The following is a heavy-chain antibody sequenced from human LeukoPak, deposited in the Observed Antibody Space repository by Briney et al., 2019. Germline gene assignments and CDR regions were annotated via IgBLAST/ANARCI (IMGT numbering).Heavy chain of an antibody. J-gene: IGHJ4*02. CDR2: IWFDGCNK. D-gene: IGHD4-17*01. V-gene: IGHV3-33*01. Sequence: GGSLRLSCAAASGFTFSRNGMHWVRQAPGKGLEWVALIWFDGCNKYYADSVKGRFTISRDNSKNTLYLQMNSLRAEDTAVYYCARDKGTMTTVTPGYFESWGQGTLVTVSS. CDR1: GFTFSRNG. CDR3: ARDKGTMTTVTPGYFES.